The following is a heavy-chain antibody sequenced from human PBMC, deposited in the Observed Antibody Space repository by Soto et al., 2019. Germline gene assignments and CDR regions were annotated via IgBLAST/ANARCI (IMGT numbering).Heavy chain of an antibody. CDR1: GDSVSSNSAA. J-gene: IGHJ5*02. D-gene: IGHD1-26*01. CDR2: TYYRSKWYN. Sequence: SQTLSLTCAISGDSVSSNSAAWNWIRQSPSRGLEWLGRTYYRSKWYNDYAVSVKSRITINPDTSKNQFSLQLNSVTPEDTAVYYCARDSPEVGATTNWFDPWGQGTLVTVS. CDR3: ARDSPEVGATTNWFDP. V-gene: IGHV6-1*01.